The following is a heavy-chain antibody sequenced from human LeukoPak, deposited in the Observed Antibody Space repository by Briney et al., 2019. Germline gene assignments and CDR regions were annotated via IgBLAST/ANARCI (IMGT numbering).Heavy chain of an antibody. CDR3: ARDPIIAAAGTGWFDP. D-gene: IGHD6-13*01. Sequence: GGSLRLSCAASGFTFGTFVMSWVRQAPGKGLEWVSTIGGSGGSTYYADSVKGRFTISRDNSKNTLYLQMNSLRAEDTAVYYCARDPIIAAAGTGWFDPWGQGTLVTVSS. V-gene: IGHV3-23*01. CDR1: GFTFGTFV. J-gene: IGHJ5*02. CDR2: IGGSGGST.